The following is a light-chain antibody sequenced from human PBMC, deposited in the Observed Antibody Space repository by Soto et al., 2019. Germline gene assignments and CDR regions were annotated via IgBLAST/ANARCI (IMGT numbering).Light chain of an antibody. Sequence: QSALPQPASVSGSPGQSITISCTGTSSDVGGYNYVPWYQQHPGKAPKLMIYEVSNRPSGVSNRFSGSKSGNTASLTISGLQAEDEADYYCSSYTSSSTYVFXTGTKGTVL. CDR3: SSYTSSSTYV. CDR1: SSDVGGYNY. CDR2: EVS. V-gene: IGLV2-14*01. J-gene: IGLJ1*01.